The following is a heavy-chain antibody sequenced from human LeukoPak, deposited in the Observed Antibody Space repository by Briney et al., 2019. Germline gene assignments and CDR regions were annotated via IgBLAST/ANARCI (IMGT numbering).Heavy chain of an antibody. CDR2: IYPGDSDT. CDR1: GYSFTSYW. D-gene: IGHD4-11*01. V-gene: IGHV5-51*01. J-gene: IGHJ4*02. Sequence: GESLQISCKGSGYSFTSYWIGWVRPMPGKGLGWMGIIYPGDSDTRYSPSFQGQVTISADKSISTAYLQWSSLKASDTAMYYCARRQGLTSNYDLDYWGQGTLVTVSS. CDR3: ARRQGLTSNYDLDY.